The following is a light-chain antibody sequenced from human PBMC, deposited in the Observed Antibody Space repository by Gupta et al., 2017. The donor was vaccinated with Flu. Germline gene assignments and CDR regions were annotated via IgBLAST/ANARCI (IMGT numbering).Light chain of an antibody. V-gene: IGLV2-18*02. CDR1: SNDVGNYNR. CDR3: SSYTSSSTYV. Sequence: HSALTHPPSVSGSPGPSVTLSCTGTSNDVGNYNRVSWYQQSPGTAPKLMIYEVSNRPSGVPDRFSGSKSGNTASLTISGLQAEDEADFYCSSYTSSSTYVFGTGTKVTVL. CDR2: EVS. J-gene: IGLJ1*01.